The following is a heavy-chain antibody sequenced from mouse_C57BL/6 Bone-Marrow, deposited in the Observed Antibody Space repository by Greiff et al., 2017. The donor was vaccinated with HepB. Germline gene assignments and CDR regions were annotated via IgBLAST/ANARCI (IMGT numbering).Heavy chain of an antibody. CDR3: ARGEITTGGFAY. CDR2: INPSTGGT. Sequence: SGPELVKPGASVKISCKASGYSFTGYYMNWVKQSPEKSLEWIGEINPSTGGTTYNQKFKAKATLTVDKSSSTAYMQLKSLTSEDSAVYYCARGEITTGGFAYWGQGTLVTVSA. CDR1: GYSFTGYY. J-gene: IGHJ3*01. V-gene: IGHV1-42*01. D-gene: IGHD1-1*01.